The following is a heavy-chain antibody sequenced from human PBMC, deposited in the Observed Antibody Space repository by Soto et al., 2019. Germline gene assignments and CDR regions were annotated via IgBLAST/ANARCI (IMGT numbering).Heavy chain of an antibody. Sequence: PGGSLRLSCAASGFTFRNYWMHWVRQAPGKGLVWVSRVTSDGSSTNYADSVKGRFTISRDNAKNTLYLQMNSLRAEDTAVYYCARDRSYYDSSGSYSPPYWGQGTLVTVSS. V-gene: IGHV3-74*01. D-gene: IGHD3-22*01. J-gene: IGHJ4*02. CDR1: GFTFRNYW. CDR3: ARDRSYYDSSGSYSPPY. CDR2: VTSDGSST.